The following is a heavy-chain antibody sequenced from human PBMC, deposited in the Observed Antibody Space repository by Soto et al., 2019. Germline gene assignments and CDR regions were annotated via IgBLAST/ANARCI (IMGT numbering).Heavy chain of an antibody. V-gene: IGHV3-23*01. J-gene: IGHJ6*02. CDR2: ISGSGGST. Sequence: EVQLLESGGGLVQPGGSLRLSCAASGVTFSSYAMSWVRQAPGKGLEWVSAISGSGGSTYYADSVKGRFTISRDNSKNTLYLQMNSLRAEDTAVYYCAKVGGPGYYYGMDVWGQGTTVPVSS. D-gene: IGHD3-16*01. CDR3: AKVGGPGYYYGMDV. CDR1: GVTFSSYA.